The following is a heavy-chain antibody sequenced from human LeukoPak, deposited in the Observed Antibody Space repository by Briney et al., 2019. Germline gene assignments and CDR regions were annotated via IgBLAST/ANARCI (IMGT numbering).Heavy chain of an antibody. CDR2: VQNSGST. D-gene: IGHD5-12*01. CDR3: AREIRGSDCNFDC. V-gene: IGHV4-61*02. J-gene: IGHJ4*02. CDR1: RGSISSGSYY. Sequence: SQTLSLTCTHSRGSISSGSYYWNWIRQPAGKGLEWLGRVQNSGSTNYNPSLKSRVPISVDTSRNHCLLNLTSVTATATAVIYCAREIRGSDCNFDCWGQGTLVTVSS.